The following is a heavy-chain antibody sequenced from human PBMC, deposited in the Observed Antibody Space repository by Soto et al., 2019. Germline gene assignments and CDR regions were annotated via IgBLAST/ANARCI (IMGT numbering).Heavy chain of an antibody. J-gene: IGHJ4*02. V-gene: IGHV1-2*02. D-gene: IGHD6-6*01. CDR2: INPNTGGA. CDR3: ARSLSTISARPDY. CDR1: GYTFTGYF. Sequence: ASVKVSCKASGYTFTGYFMHWVRQAPGQGLEWMGWINPNTGGANYAEKFQDRVTMTRDTSTNTAYMEMNRLRSDDTAVYYCARSLSTISARPDYWGQGTLVTVSS.